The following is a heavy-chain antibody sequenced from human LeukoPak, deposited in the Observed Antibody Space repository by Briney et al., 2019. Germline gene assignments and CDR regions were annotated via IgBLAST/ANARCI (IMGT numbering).Heavy chain of an antibody. D-gene: IGHD6-13*01. Sequence: SETLSLTCTVSGGSLSSGSYYWSWIRQPAGKGLEWIGRIYTSGSTNYNPSLKSRVTISVDTSKNQFSLKLSSVTAADTAVYYCARGSSSSWSRNDYWGQGTLVTVSS. V-gene: IGHV4-61*02. CDR1: GGSLSSGSYY. CDR3: ARGSSSSWSRNDY. CDR2: IYTSGST. J-gene: IGHJ4*02.